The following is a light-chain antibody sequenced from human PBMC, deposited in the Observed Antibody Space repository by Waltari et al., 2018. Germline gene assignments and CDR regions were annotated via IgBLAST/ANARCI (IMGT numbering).Light chain of an antibody. CDR3: QAWDSSTVV. J-gene: IGLJ2*01. V-gene: IGLV3-1*01. CDR2: QDS. CDR1: KLGDNY. Sequence: SYELTQPPSVSVSPGQTASITCSGVKLGDNYACWYPQKPGQSPLRVIYQDSKRPSGIPERFSGSNSGNTATLTIGGTQAMDEADYYCQAWDSSTVVFGGGTKLTVL.